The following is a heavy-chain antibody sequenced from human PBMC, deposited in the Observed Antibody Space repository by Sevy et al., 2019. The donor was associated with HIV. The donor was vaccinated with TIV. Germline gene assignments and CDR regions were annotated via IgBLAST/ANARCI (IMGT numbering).Heavy chain of an antibody. CDR1: GFSFSTHA. CDR2: LSFDGSDK. D-gene: IGHD3-10*02. CDR3: ARDGGYSVNFLPSGY. J-gene: IGHJ4*02. V-gene: IGHV3-30*03. Sequence: GGSLRLSCAASGFSFSTHAMHWVRQAPGKGLEWVAVLSFDGSDKYYSDSVKGRFTISRDDSKNTLYLQMSSLRAGDTAVYYCARDGGYSVNFLPSGYWGQGTLVTVSS.